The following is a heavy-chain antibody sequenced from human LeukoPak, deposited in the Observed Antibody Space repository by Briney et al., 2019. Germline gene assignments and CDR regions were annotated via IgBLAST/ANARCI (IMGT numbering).Heavy chain of an antibody. V-gene: IGHV3-48*03. CDR1: GFTFSNYE. D-gene: IGHD4-23*01. CDR3: ARGGPVGGFDC. CDR2: ISFSGDSM. Sequence: GGSLRLSCAASGFTFSNYELNWVRQAPGEGLEWVSYISFSGDSMYYADSVKGRFTISRDNAKNSLYLQMNSLRAEDTAVYYCARGGPVGGFDCWGQGTLVTVSS. J-gene: IGHJ4*02.